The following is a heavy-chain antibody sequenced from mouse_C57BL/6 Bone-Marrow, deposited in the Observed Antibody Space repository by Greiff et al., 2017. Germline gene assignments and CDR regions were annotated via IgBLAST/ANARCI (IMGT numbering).Heavy chain of an antibody. CDR3: AREWDVRYYAMDY. J-gene: IGHJ4*01. Sequence: QVQLQQSGAELMKPGASVKFSCKATGYTFTGYWIEWVKQRPGHGLEWIGMIFPGSGSTNYNEKFKGKATLTADTSSNTAYMHLSSRTSEDSAIYYCAREWDVRYYAMDYWGQGTSVTVSS. CDR1: GYTFTGYW. CDR2: IFPGSGST. V-gene: IGHV1-9*01. D-gene: IGHD4-1*01.